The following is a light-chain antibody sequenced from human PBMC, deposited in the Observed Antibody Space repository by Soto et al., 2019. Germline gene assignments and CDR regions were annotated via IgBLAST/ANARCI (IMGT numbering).Light chain of an antibody. CDR2: GAS. Sequence: EIVITQSLATLSVSPGERSTLCCRASQSVSSNLAWYQQKPGQAPRLLIYGASTRATGIPARFSGSGSGTEFTLTISSLQSEDFAVYYCQQYSNWPPITFGQGTRLEIK. CDR1: QSVSSN. CDR3: QQYSNWPPIT. J-gene: IGKJ5*01. V-gene: IGKV3-15*01.